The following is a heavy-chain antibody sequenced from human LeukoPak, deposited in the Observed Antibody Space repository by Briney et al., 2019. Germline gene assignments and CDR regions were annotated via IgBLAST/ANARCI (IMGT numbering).Heavy chain of an antibody. CDR3: ARVGYYYDSSGSDY. J-gene: IGHJ4*02. CDR2: ISSSGSTI. Sequence: GGSLRLSCAASGFTFSSYEMNWVRQAPGNGLEWVSYISSSGSTIYYADSVKGRLTISRDNAKNSLYLQMNSLRAEDTAVYYCARVGYYYDSSGSDYWGQGTLVTVSS. V-gene: IGHV3-48*03. D-gene: IGHD3-22*01. CDR1: GFTFSSYE.